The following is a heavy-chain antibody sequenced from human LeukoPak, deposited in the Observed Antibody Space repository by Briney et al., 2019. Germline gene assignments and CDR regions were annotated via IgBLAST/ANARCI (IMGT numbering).Heavy chain of an antibody. CDR2: ISTGGSGT. CDR1: GFTFSSYA. Sequence: GGSLRLSCAASGFTFSSYAMSWVRQGPGKGLEWVSAISTGGSGTYYADSVKGRFTISRDNSKNTLYVQMNSLRAEDTALYYCATLAGGFRAFDFWGQGTMVTVSS. D-gene: IGHD2/OR15-2a*01. CDR3: ATLAGGFRAFDF. J-gene: IGHJ3*01. V-gene: IGHV3-23*01.